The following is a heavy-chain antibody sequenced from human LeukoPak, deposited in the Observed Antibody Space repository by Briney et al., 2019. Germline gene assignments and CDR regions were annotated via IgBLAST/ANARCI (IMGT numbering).Heavy chain of an antibody. V-gene: IGHV3-23*01. CDR3: AKDFYGDSPNYGMDV. CDR2: VSGSGDST. J-gene: IGHJ6*02. Sequence: GASVKVSCKASGGTFSSYAMSWVRQAPGKGLEWVSAVSGSGDSTYYADSVKGRFTISRDNAKNSLYLQMNSLRAEDTALYYCAKDFYGDSPNYGMDVWGQGTTVTVSS. CDR1: GGTFSSYA. D-gene: IGHD4-17*01.